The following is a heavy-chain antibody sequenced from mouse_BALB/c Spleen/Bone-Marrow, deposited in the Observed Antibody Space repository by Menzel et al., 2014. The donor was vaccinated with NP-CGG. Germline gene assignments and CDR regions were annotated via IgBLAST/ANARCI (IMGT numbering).Heavy chain of an antibody. V-gene: IGHV1S56*01. CDR3: AYYRYDEYFDV. Sequence: VKLMESGPELVKPGASVTMSCKASGYTFTSYFIHWVKQRPGQGLEWIGWIYPGDGSTKYNEKFKVKTTLTADKSSSTAYMFLSSLTSEDSAIYFCAYYRYDEYFDVWGAGTTVTVSS. J-gene: IGHJ1*01. CDR2: IYPGDGST. CDR1: GYTFTSYF. D-gene: IGHD2-14*01.